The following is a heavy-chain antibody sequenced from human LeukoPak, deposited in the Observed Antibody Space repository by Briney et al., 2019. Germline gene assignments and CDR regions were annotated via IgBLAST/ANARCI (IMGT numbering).Heavy chain of an antibody. CDR2: ISHDGSNK. V-gene: IGHV3-30*18. D-gene: IGHD1-26*01. CDR1: GFTFSTYG. Sequence: GGSLRLSCAASGFTFSTYGIHWVRQAPGKGLEWVAVISHDGSNKYYADSVKGRFTISRDNSKNTLYLQMNSLRAEDTAVYYCAKDREEEYYFDYWGQGTLVTVSS. CDR3: AKDREEEYYFDY. J-gene: IGHJ4*02.